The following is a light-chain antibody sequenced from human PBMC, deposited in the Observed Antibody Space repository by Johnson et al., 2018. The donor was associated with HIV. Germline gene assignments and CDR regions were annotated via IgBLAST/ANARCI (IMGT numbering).Light chain of an antibody. CDR2: SNN. CDR3: AAWDDSLNGSHV. Sequence: QAVLTQPPSASGTPGQRVTISCSGSSSNIGSNTVNWYQQLPGTAPKLLIYSNNQRPSGVPDRFSGSKSGTSASLAISGLQSADEADYYCAAWDDSLNGSHVFGTGTKVTVL. V-gene: IGLV1-44*01. J-gene: IGLJ1*01. CDR1: SSNIGSNT.